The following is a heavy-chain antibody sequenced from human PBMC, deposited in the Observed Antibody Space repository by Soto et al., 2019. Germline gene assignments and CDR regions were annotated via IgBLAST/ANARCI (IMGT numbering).Heavy chain of an antibody. D-gene: IGHD2-15*01. Sequence: QVQLQESGPGLVKPSQTLSLTCTFSGGSISSGGYYWSWIRQHPGKGLECIGYIYYSGSTYYHPSLRRQVTISVDTSKNQFSLKLSSVTAADTAEYYCARDLSGNTHWYCDLWGRGTLVAVSS. J-gene: IGHJ2*01. V-gene: IGHV4-31*01. CDR1: GGSISSGGYY. CDR2: IYYSGST. CDR3: ARDLSGNTHWYCDL.